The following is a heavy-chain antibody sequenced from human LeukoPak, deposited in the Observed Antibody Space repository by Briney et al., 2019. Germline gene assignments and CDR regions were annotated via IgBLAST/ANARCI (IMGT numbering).Heavy chain of an antibody. CDR3: ARRSVAATFDY. V-gene: IGHV1-46*01. CDR1: GYTFTSYY. J-gene: IGHJ4*02. Sequence: ASVKVSCKASGYTFTSYYIHWVRQAPGQGLEWMGIINPSGGSTSYAQKFQGRVTMTRDMSTSTVYMELSSLRSEDTAVYYCARRSVAATFDYWGQGTLVTDSS. CDR2: INPSGGST. D-gene: IGHD6-19*01.